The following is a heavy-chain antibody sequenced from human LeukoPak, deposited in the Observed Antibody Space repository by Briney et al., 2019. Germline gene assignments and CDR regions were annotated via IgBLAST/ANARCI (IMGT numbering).Heavy chain of an antibody. CDR3: ARRSEFGVLYYMDI. CDR1: GFTFSSYS. Sequence: PGGSLRLSCVASGFTFSSYSMNRVRQAPGKGLEWVSYLSGSSGTIYYADSVRGRFTISRDNAKNSLYLQMNSLRAEDTAVYYCARRSEFGVLYYMDIWGKGTTVTVSS. CDR2: LSGSSGTI. V-gene: IGHV3-48*01. J-gene: IGHJ6*03. D-gene: IGHD3-16*01.